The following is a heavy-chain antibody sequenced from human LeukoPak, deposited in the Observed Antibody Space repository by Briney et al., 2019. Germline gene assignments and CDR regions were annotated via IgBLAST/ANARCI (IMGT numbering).Heavy chain of an antibody. J-gene: IGHJ5*02. CDR2: IYASGST. CDR1: GGSITNYY. D-gene: IGHD2-2*01. Sequence: SETLSLTCTVSGGSITNYYWTWLRQPAGKGLEWIGRIYASGSTNYNPSLKSRVTLSVDTSKNQFSLKLSSVTAADTAIYYCAQYAVRGLSWFDPWGQGTLVSVSS. CDR3: AQYAVRGLSWFDP. V-gene: IGHV4-4*07.